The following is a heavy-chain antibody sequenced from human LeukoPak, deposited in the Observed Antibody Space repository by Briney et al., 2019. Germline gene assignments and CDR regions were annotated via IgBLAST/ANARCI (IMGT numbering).Heavy chain of an antibody. CDR3: ARSDDSSGYYSCDY. Sequence: SVKVSCKASGGTFSSYAISWVRQAPGQGLEWMGGIIPIFGTANYAQKFQGRVTITADGSTSTAYMELSSLRSGDTAVYYCARSDDSSGYYSCDYWGQGTLVTVSS. D-gene: IGHD3-22*01. CDR2: IIPIFGTA. J-gene: IGHJ4*02. V-gene: IGHV1-69*13. CDR1: GGTFSSYA.